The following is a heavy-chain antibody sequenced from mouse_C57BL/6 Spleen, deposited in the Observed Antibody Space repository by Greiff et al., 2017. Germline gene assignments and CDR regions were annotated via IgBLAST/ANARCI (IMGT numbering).Heavy chain of an antibody. CDR1: GYAFTHYL. J-gene: IGHJ3*01. D-gene: IGHD2-4*01. CDR2: INPGSGGT. CDR3: ARCAMDDYDGVFAY. Sequence: VQLKESGAELVRPGTSVTVSCKASGYAFTHYLIEWVKQRPGQGLEWIGVINPGSGGTNYHETCKGKVTLAADKSSSTAYMQLSSLTSEDSAVYFCARCAMDDYDGVFAYWGQGTLVTVSA. V-gene: IGHV1-54*01.